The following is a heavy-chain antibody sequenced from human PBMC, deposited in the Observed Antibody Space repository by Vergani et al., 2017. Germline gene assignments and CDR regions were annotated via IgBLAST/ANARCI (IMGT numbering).Heavy chain of an antibody. CDR2: IDHTGRP. D-gene: IGHD4-11*01. CDR1: GGSFTSYH. J-gene: IGHJ6*03. Sequence: QVQLQQWGGGLLKPSETLSLTCVVNGGSFTSYHWTWLRQSPGEGLEWVGDIDHTGRPDYNQSIKSRLTMSVEKYRNQFSLTLNSVTATDTAIYFCARVNTETNGHLYYFYYMDVWGQGTAVTVS. CDR3: ARVNTETNGHLYYFYYMDV. V-gene: IGHV4-34*01.